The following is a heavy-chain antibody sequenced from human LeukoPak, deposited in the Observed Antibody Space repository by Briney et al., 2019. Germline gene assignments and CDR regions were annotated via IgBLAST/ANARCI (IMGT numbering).Heavy chain of an antibody. CDR2: ISAYNGNT. D-gene: IGHD6-13*01. Sequence: GASVKVSCKASGGTFSSYAISWVRQAPGQGLEWMGWISAYNGNTNYAQKLQGRVTMTRDTSISTAYMELSRLRSDDTAVYYCARDKLVNLQQLELDYWGQGTLVTVSS. CDR1: GGTFSSYA. V-gene: IGHV1-18*01. CDR3: ARDKLVNLQQLELDY. J-gene: IGHJ4*02.